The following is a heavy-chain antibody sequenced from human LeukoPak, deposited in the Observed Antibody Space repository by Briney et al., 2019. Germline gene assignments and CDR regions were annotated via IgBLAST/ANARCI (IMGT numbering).Heavy chain of an antibody. V-gene: IGHV4-39*07. CDR1: GVSISSSSYY. CDR2: IYHSGST. CDR3: ARDRRPSSGWYPDY. Sequence: SETLSLTCTVSGVSISSSSYYWGWIRQPPGKGLEWIGYIYHSGSTYYNPSLKSRVTISVDRSKNQFSLKLSSVTAADTAVYYCARDRRPSSGWYPDYWGQGTLVTVSS. D-gene: IGHD6-19*01. J-gene: IGHJ4*02.